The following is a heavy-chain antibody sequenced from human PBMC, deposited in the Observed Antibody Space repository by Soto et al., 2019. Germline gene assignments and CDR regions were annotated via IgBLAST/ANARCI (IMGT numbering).Heavy chain of an antibody. V-gene: IGHV3-74*01. CDR3: AKGFFQGSYYSPDAFDI. J-gene: IGHJ3*02. CDR1: GFTFSSYW. CDR2: INSDGSST. D-gene: IGHD3-10*01. Sequence: GGSLRLSCAASGFTFSSYWMHWVRQAPGKGLVWVSRINSDGSSTSYADSVKGRFTISRDNAKNTLYLQMNSLRAEDTAVYYCAKGFFQGSYYSPDAFDIWGQGTMVTVSS.